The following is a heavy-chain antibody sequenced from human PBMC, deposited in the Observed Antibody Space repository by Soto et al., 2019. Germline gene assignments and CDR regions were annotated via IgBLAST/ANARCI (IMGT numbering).Heavy chain of an antibody. D-gene: IGHD3-10*01. CDR1: GFTFSDYW. CDR3: VRGVRGYYYVDV. Sequence: EVQLVESGGGLVQPGGSLRLSCAASGFTFSDYWMHWVRQPPGKGLVWVSRLKGDGITTNYADSVQGRFIISRDNAKNALYLQMNSLRADDTAVYYCVRGVRGYYYVDVWGKGTTVTVSS. CDR2: LKGDGITT. J-gene: IGHJ6*03. V-gene: IGHV3-74*01.